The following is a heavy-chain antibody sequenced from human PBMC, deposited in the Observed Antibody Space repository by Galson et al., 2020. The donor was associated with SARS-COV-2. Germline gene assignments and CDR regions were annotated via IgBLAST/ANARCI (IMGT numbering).Heavy chain of an antibody. V-gene: IGHV4-39*02. Sequence: ASETLSLTCTVSGDSISSSSYYWGWIRQPPGKGLEWIGNIYYSGSTYYNPSLKSRVTISVDTSKIHFSLMLSSVTAADTAVYYCARNLKTSRAFDIWGQGTLVTVSS. CDR2: IYYSGST. CDR3: ARNLKTSRAFDI. J-gene: IGHJ3*02. CDR1: GDSISSSSYY.